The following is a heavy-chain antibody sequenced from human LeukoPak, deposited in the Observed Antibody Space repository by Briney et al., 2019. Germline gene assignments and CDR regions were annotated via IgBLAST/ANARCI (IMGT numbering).Heavy chain of an antibody. CDR2: FDPEDGET. V-gene: IGHV1-24*01. Sequence: ASVRVSCKVSGYTLTELSMHWVRQAPGKGLEWMGGFDPEDGETIYAQKFQGRVTMTEDTSTDTAYMELSSLRSEDTAVYYCATRKQWLVRGVFDIWGQGTMVTVSS. J-gene: IGHJ3*02. CDR1: GYTLTELS. D-gene: IGHD6-19*01. CDR3: ATRKQWLVRGVFDI.